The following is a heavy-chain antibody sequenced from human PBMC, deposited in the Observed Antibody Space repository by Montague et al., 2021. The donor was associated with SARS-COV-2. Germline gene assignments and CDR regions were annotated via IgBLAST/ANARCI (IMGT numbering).Heavy chain of an antibody. J-gene: IGHJ4*02. CDR1: GGSVISTYPH. CDR3: TRGIDAYKTGY. CDR2: LFHTDSA. D-gene: IGHD6-13*01. Sequence: SETLSLTCTVSGGSVISTYPHWHWDRQSPGMGLEGIGGYLFHTDSADYHASLMSLVTISVDTYKNPFSLKLTSVNSADTAVYCCTRGIDAYKTGYWGQGILVTVSS. V-gene: IGHV4-61*01.